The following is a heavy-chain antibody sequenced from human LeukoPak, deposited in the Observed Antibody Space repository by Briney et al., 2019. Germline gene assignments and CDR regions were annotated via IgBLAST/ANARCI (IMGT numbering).Heavy chain of an antibody. CDR3: AKMSGSYYRDYFDY. Sequence: GGSLRLSCAASGFTFSSYWMSWVRQAPGKGLEWVANTKQDGSEKYYVDSVKGRFTISRDNSKNTLYLQMNSLRAEDTAVYYCAKMSGSYYRDYFDYWGQGTLVTVSS. V-gene: IGHV3-7*03. D-gene: IGHD1-26*01. J-gene: IGHJ4*02. CDR2: TKQDGSEK. CDR1: GFTFSSYW.